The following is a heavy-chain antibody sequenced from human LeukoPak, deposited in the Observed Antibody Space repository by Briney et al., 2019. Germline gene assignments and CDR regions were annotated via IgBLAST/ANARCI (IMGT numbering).Heavy chain of an antibody. Sequence: GGSLRLSCAASGFTFSSYAMSWVRQAPGKGLEWVSGISWNSGSIGYADSVKGRFTISRDNAKNSLYLQMNSLRAEDMALYYCAKASYYDILTGYYYFDYWGQGTLVTVSS. D-gene: IGHD3-9*01. CDR2: ISWNSGSI. CDR3: AKASYYDILTGYYYFDY. CDR1: GFTFSSYA. J-gene: IGHJ4*02. V-gene: IGHV3-9*03.